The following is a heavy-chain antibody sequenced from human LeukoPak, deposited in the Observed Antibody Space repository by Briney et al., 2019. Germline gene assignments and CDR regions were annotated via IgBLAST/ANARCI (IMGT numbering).Heavy chain of an antibody. CDR2: FMTVLRTA. J-gene: IGHJ6*02. D-gene: IGHD4-23*01. CDR3: ARDRRWDGGKPDTYGMDV. CDR1: GGTFSSFD. Sequence: SVKVSCKASGGTFSSFDISWVRQAPGQGLEWMGGFMTVLRTANYAQKFQGRATFTADESTSTGYMELTRLRSQDTAVYYCARDRRWDGGKPDTYGMDVWGQGTTVTVSS. V-gene: IGHV1-69*13.